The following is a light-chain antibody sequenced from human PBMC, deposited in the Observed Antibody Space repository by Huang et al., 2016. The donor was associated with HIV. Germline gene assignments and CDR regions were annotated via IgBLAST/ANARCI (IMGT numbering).Light chain of an antibody. J-gene: IGKJ1*01. V-gene: IGKV4-1*01. CDR1: QSVLYSSNNKNY. CDR3: QQYKTSPLT. CDR2: WAS. Sequence: DIVMTQSPDSLAVSLGERATINCKSSQSVLYSSNNKNYLAWYQQKPGQPPKLLIYWASTRESGVPDRFSGSGSGTDFTLTISSLQAEDVAVYYCQQYKTSPLTFGQGTKVEIK.